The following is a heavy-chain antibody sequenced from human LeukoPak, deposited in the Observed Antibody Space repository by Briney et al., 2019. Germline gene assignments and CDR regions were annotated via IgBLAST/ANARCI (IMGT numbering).Heavy chain of an antibody. CDR2: ISWNSGSI. CDR1: GFTFDDYA. D-gene: IGHD4-17*01. Sequence: GRSLRLSCAASGFTFDDYAMHWVRQAPGKGLEWVSGISWNSGSIGYADSVKGRFTISRDNAKNSLYLQMNSLRAEDMALYYCAKDWDGDYETGSIDYRGQGTLVTVSS. J-gene: IGHJ4*02. V-gene: IGHV3-9*03. CDR3: AKDWDGDYETGSIDY.